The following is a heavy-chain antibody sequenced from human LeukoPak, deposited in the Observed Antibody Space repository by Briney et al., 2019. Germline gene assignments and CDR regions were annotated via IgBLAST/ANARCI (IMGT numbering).Heavy chain of an antibody. V-gene: IGHV4-34*01. CDR2: INHSGST. J-gene: IGHJ1*01. CDR3: ARGPFPYCSGGSCHSEAYFQH. Sequence: SETLSLTCAVYGGSFSGYYWSWIRQPPGKGLEWIGEINHSGSTNYNPSLKSRVTISVDTSKNQFSLKLSSVTAADTAVYYCARGPFPYCSGGSCHSEAYFQHWGQGTLVTVSS. CDR1: GGSFSGYY. D-gene: IGHD2-15*01.